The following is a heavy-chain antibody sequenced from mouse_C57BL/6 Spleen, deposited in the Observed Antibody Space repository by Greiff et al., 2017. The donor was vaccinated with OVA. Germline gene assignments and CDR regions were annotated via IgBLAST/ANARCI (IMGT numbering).Heavy chain of an antibody. J-gene: IGHJ3*01. CDR2: ISSGGDYI. V-gene: IGHV5-9-1*02. Sequence: EVQRVESGEGLVKPGGSLKLSCAASGFTFSSYAMSWVRQTPEKRLEWVAYISSGGDYIYYADTVKGRFTISRDNARNTLYLQMSSLKSEDTAMYYCTRDEYYGNYLAYWGQGTLVTVSA. CDR1: GFTFSSYA. D-gene: IGHD2-1*01. CDR3: TRDEYYGNYLAY.